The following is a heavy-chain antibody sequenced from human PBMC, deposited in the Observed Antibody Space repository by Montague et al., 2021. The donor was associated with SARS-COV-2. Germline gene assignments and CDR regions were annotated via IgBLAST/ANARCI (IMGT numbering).Heavy chain of an antibody. D-gene: IGHD2-2*01. Sequence: SETLSLTCSVSGNSLSNSRYFWGWIRQPPRKGLEWIGEITHSGLTNYSPSLKSRVTISEDTSKNQFSLRLTSVTAADTAVYYCARTPVSGYHGGFDSWGQGALVTVSS. CDR1: GNSLSNSRYF. CDR2: ITHSGLT. J-gene: IGHJ4*02. CDR3: ARTPVSGYHGGFDS. V-gene: IGHV4-39*07.